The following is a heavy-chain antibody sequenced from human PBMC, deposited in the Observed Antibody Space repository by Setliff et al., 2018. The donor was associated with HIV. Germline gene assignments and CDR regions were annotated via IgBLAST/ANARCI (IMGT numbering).Heavy chain of an antibody. V-gene: IGHV1-18*01. Sequence: ASVKVSCKASGYRFSTFGISWVRQAPGQGLEWMGWISGYNADTDYAQKFQGRVSMTTDISTNTAYMELRSLISDDTAVYYCAREERYYDGKGALDYWGQGRLVTVSS. CDR1: GYRFSTFG. CDR2: ISGYNADT. CDR3: AREERYYDGKGALDY. J-gene: IGHJ4*02. D-gene: IGHD3-22*01.